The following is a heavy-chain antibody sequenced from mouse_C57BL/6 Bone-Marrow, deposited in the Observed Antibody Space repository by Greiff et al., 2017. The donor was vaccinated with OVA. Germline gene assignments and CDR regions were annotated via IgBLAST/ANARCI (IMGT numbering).Heavy chain of an antibody. D-gene: IGHD3-3*01. Sequence: VQLQQSGAELVKPGASVKLSCKASGYTFTSYWMHWVKQRPGQGLEWIGMILPSSGSTNYNEKFKSKATLTVDKSSNTAYMQLSSLTTEDSAVYYCERCGGTDYWGQGTTLTVSA. CDR3: ERCGGTDY. CDR1: GYTFTSYW. CDR2: ILPSSGST. J-gene: IGHJ2*01. V-gene: IGHV1-64*01.